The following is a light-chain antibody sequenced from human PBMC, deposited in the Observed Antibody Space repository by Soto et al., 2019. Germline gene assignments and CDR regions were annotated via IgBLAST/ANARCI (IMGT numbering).Light chain of an antibody. CDR3: QQVESYPST. Sequence: DIVLTQSPSTLSLSVGDRVTITCRASQSISNWLAWYQQKPGKAPKLLIYKTSNLASGVPSRFSGSGFGTDFTLTITSLQPEDFATYYCQQVESYPSTFGEGTKVDIK. V-gene: IGKV1-5*03. CDR1: QSISNW. CDR2: KTS. J-gene: IGKJ4*01.